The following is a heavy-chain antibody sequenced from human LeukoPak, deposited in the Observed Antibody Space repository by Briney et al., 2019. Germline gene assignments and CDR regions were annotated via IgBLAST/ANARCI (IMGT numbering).Heavy chain of an antibody. CDR1: GGSFSGYY. CDR3: ARVGGSYDYVWGSYHPIDWFDP. CDR2: IYTSGST. Sequence: PSETLSLTCAVYGGSFSGYYWSWIRQPAGKGLEWIGRIYTSGSTNYNPSLKSRVTMSVDTSKNQFSLKLSSVTAADTAVYYCARVGGSYDYVWGSYHPIDWFDPWGQGTLVTVSS. V-gene: IGHV4-59*10. D-gene: IGHD3-16*02. J-gene: IGHJ5*02.